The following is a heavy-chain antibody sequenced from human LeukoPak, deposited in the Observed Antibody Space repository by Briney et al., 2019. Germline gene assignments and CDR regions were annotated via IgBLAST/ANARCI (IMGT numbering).Heavy chain of an antibody. CDR2: ISSSGSTI. CDR3: AREGELLIRYFDY. V-gene: IGHV3-48*03. D-gene: IGHD1-26*01. CDR1: GFTFSSYE. J-gene: IGHJ4*02. Sequence: GGSLRLSCAASGFTFSSYEMNWVRQAPGKGLEWVSYISSSGSTIYYADSVKGRFTISRDNSKNTLYLQMNSLRAEDTAVYYCAREGELLIRYFDYWGQGTLVTVSS.